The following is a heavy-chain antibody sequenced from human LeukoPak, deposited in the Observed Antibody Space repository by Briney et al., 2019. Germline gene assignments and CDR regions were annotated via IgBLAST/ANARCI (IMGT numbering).Heavy chain of an antibody. J-gene: IGHJ1*01. CDR1: GGSISSSSYY. CDR2: IYYSGST. Sequence: PSETLSLTCTVSGGSISSSSYYCGWIRQPPGKGLEWIGTIYYSGSTYYNPSLKSRVTISVDTSKKQFSLKLSSVTAADTAVYYCASTGVDTTMVTPEYFQHWGQGTLVTVSS. D-gene: IGHD5-18*01. CDR3: ASTGVDTTMVTPEYFQH. V-gene: IGHV4-39*01.